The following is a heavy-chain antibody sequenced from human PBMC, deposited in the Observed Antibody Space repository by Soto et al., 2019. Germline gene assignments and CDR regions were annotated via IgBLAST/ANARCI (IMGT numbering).Heavy chain of an antibody. CDR3: ARDPALDY. J-gene: IGHJ4*02. Sequence: ASVKVSCKVSGYTLTELSMHWVRQAPGQRLEWMGWINAGNGNTKYSQKFQGRVTITRDTSASTAYMELSSLRFEDTAVYYCARDPALDYWGQGTLVTVSS. CDR2: INAGNGNT. CDR1: GYTLTELS. V-gene: IGHV1-3*01.